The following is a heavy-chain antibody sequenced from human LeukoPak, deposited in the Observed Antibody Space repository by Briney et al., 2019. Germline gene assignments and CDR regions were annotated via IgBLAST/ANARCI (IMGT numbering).Heavy chain of an antibody. CDR2: IYYSGST. Sequence: SETLSLTGTVSGGSISSSSYYWGWIRQPPGKGLEWIGSIYYSGSTYYNPSLKSRVTISVDTSKNQFSLKLSSVTAADTAVYYCARLTVTDYYFDYWGQGTLVTVSS. J-gene: IGHJ4*02. V-gene: IGHV4-39*01. D-gene: IGHD4-17*01. CDR3: ARLTVTDYYFDY. CDR1: GGSISSSSYY.